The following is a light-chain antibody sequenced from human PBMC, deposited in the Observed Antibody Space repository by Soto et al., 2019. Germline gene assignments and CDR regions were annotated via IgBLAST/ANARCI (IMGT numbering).Light chain of an antibody. CDR2: RDN. Sequence: QSVLTQPPSACGTPGQRVTISCSGSSSNIGSNYVYWYQQLPGTAPKLLIYRDNQRPSGVPDRFSGSKSGTSASLATSGLRSEDEADYYCAAWDDSLRGVMFGGGTKLTVL. J-gene: IGLJ3*02. CDR1: SSNIGSNY. V-gene: IGLV1-47*01. CDR3: AAWDDSLRGVM.